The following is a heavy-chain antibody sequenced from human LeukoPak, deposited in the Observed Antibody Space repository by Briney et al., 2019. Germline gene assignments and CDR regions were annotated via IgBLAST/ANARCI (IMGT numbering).Heavy chain of an antibody. CDR3: TRSDWFDP. CDR1: GFTFRRYS. V-gene: IGHV3-74*01. J-gene: IGHJ5*02. Sequence: PGWSLTLTCPASGFTFRRYSMHWVRQAPGKGLVWVTRINSDGSTTSYEDSVKGRFTISRDNAKYTLYLQMNSLRGEDTAVYYCTRSDWFDPWGQGTLVTVSS. CDR2: INSDGSTT.